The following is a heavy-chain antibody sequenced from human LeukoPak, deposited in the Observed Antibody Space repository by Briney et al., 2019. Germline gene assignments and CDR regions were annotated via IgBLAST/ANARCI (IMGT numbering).Heavy chain of an antibody. CDR3: ARDLDGPFDY. CDR2: ISYDGSNK. Sequence: QPGGSLRLSCAASGFTFSYYGMHWVRQAPGKGQEWVAVISYDGSNKYYADSVKGRFTISRDNSKNTLYLQMNSLRAEDTAVYYCARDLDGPFDYWGQGTLVTVSS. V-gene: IGHV3-33*05. J-gene: IGHJ4*02. CDR1: GFTFSYYG.